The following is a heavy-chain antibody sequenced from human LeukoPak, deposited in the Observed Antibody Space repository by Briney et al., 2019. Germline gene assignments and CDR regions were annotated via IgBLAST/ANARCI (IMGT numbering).Heavy chain of an antibody. CDR2: ISGGGENT. J-gene: IGHJ4*02. D-gene: IGHD6-6*01. CDR3: ARRIAARPWSPPFDY. V-gene: IGHV3-23*01. Sequence: GGSLRLSCVASGSTFSSYPMTWVRQAPGKGLEWVSAISGGGENTYYADSVKGRFTISRDNSKNTLYLQMHSLRAEDTAVYYCARRIAARPWSPPFDYWGQGTLVTVSS. CDR1: GSTFSSYP.